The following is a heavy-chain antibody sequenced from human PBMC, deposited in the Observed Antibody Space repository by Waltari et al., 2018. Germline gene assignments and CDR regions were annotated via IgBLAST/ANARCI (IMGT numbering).Heavy chain of an antibody. CDR1: GFSFNYYV. J-gene: IGHJ6*02. V-gene: IGHV3-33*01. CDR3: AREKLERNYGDLEYYYSAMDV. Sequence: QVLLVESGGGVVQPGRSLRLSCAGSGFSFNYYVMHWVRQAPGKGLEWGAAFWYDGSNAFYADSVKGRFTVSRDSSKNTLYLQMNSLRAEDTAIYYCAREKLERNYGDLEYYYSAMDVWGQGTTVTVSS. D-gene: IGHD4-17*01. CDR2: FWYDGSNA.